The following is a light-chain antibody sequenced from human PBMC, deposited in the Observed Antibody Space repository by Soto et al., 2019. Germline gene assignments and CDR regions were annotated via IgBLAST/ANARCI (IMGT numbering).Light chain of an antibody. V-gene: IGKV3-15*01. CDR1: QSVSSN. CDR2: GAS. CDR3: QQNNGSPRT. J-gene: IGKJ1*01. Sequence: EIVITQSPATLSVSPGERATLSCRASQSVSSNLAWYQQKTGQAPRLLIYGASTRDTGIPARFSGGGSGTEFTLTVSRLQSEDFEVYYCQQNNGSPRTFGQGTKVDIK.